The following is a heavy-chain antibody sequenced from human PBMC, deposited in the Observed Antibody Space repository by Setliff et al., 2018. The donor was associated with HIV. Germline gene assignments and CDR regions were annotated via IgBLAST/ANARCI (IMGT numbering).Heavy chain of an antibody. J-gene: IGHJ6*02. CDR1: GSTFSTYG. V-gene: IGHV3-30*02. CDR2: ISIDGDYK. Sequence: GGSLRLSCATSGSTFSTYGMHWVRQAPGKGLEWVAFISIDGDYKYYADSVKGRFTISRSDSRNTVHLQMNSLRREDTAMYYWAKDSARIDFWSGEYIDNHYGMDVWGQGTTVTVSS. CDR3: AKDSARIDFWSGEYIDNHYGMDV. D-gene: IGHD3-3*01.